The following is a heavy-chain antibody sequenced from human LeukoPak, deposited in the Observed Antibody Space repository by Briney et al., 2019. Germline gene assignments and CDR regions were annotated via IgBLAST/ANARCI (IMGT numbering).Heavy chain of an antibody. Sequence: GASVKVSCKASGYTFTSYDINWLRQATGQGLEWMGWMNPNSGNTGYAQKFQGRVTITRNTSISTAYMELSSLRSEDTAVYYCARVGWFGELNWFDPWGQGTLVTVSS. CDR1: GYTFTSYD. V-gene: IGHV1-8*03. J-gene: IGHJ5*02. CDR2: MNPNSGNT. CDR3: ARVGWFGELNWFDP. D-gene: IGHD3-10*01.